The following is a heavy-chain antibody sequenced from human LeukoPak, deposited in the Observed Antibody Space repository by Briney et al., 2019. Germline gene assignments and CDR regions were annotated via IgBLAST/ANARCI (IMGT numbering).Heavy chain of an antibody. CDR1: GFTFSSYW. Sequence: GGSLRLSCAASGFTFSSYWMSWVRQAPGKGLEWVANINQDGSEKYYVDSVKGRFTISRDNSKNTLYLQMNSLRAEDTAVYYCAKYGVVFPPTQLVLNYWGQGTLVTVSS. D-gene: IGHD1-7*01. CDR3: AKYGVVFPPTQLVLNY. V-gene: IGHV3-7*01. J-gene: IGHJ4*02. CDR2: INQDGSEK.